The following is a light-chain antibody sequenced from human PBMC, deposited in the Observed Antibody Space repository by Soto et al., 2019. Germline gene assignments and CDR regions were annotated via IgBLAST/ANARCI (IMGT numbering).Light chain of an antibody. CDR1: QTVANNY. V-gene: IGKV3-20*01. Sequence: ESVLTQSPGTLSLSSGERATLSCRASQTVANNYLAWYHQRPGQTPTILIYGASTRATGIPDRFTGSGSGTESTLTSRRLEPEESAVYYWQQYNSSPTFDQGTRV. CDR2: GAS. J-gene: IGKJ1*01. CDR3: QQYNSSPT.